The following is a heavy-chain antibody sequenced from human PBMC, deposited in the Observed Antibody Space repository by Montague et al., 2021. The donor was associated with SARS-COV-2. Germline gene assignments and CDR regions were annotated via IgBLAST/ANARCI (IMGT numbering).Heavy chain of an antibody. CDR3: AAQTDYYYYSLDV. CDR2: IYDSGDV. Sequence: SETLSLTCAVPGGSIRNYYWSWIRQPSGRGLEWIAYIYDSGDVDYNPSLKSRVTILVDTSKNQFSLKLSSVTAADTAVYYCAAQTDYYYYSLDVWGQGATATVS. CDR1: GGSIRNYY. J-gene: IGHJ6*02. V-gene: IGHV4-59*08.